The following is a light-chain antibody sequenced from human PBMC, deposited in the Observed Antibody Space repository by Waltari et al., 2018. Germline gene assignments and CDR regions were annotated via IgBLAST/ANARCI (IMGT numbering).Light chain of an antibody. CDR2: GAS. Sequence: DIQLTQSPSFLSASVGDRVTITCRASQVIGSYLAWYQQKPGKAPKLLIYGASTLQTGVPSRFSGSGSGTEFTLTISSLQPEDFATYYCQQLKSYPRGTFGQGTKVEIK. CDR1: QVIGSY. V-gene: IGKV1-9*01. CDR3: QQLKSYPRGT. J-gene: IGKJ1*01.